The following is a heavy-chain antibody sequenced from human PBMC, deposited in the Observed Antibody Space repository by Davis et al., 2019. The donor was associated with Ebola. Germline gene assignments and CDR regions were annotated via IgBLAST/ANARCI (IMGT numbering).Heavy chain of an antibody. CDR3: ASSRSYYDFDY. V-gene: IGHV4-34*01. D-gene: IGHD1-26*01. CDR2: INHSGST. Sequence: MPSETLSLTCAVYGGSFSGYYWSWIRQPPGKGLEWIGEINHSGSTNYNPSLKSRVTISVDTSKNQFSLKLSSVTAADTAVYYCASSRSYYDFDYWGQGTLVTVSS. J-gene: IGHJ4*02. CDR1: GGSFSGYY.